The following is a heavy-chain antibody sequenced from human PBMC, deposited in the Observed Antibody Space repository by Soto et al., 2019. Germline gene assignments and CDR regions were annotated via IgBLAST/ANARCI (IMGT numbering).Heavy chain of an antibody. D-gene: IGHD6-19*01. V-gene: IGHV3-30-3*01. J-gene: IGHJ4*02. CDR1: GFTFSSYA. CDR3: ARDRRWLVLLDY. Sequence: GGSLTLSCAASGFTFSSYAMHWVRQAPGKGLEWVAVISYDGSNKYYADSVKGRFTISRDNSKNTLYLQMNSLRAEDTAVYYCARDRRWLVLLDYWGQGTLVTVSS. CDR2: ISYDGSNK.